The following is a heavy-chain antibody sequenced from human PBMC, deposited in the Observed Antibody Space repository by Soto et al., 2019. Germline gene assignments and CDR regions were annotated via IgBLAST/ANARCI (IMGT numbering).Heavy chain of an antibody. CDR3: ERELQYHESSDSYFDY. J-gene: IGHJ4*02. Sequence: SQTLSLTCAISGDSVSGNSAAWNWIRQSPSRGLEWLGRTYYRSKWYNDYAVSVKSRIAVTPDTSKNQFSLHLNSVTPEDTAVYYCERELQYHESSDSYFDYWGQGALVTVSS. CDR2: TYYRSKWYN. V-gene: IGHV6-1*01. CDR1: GDSVSGNSAA. D-gene: IGHD6-19*01.